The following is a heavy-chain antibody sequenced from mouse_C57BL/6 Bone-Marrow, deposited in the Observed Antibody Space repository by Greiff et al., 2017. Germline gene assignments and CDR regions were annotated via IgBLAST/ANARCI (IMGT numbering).Heavy chain of an antibody. CDR1: GFTFSSYG. J-gene: IGHJ2*01. D-gene: IGHD1-1*01. V-gene: IGHV5-6*01. CDR3: ARPFITTVVASFDY. Sequence: VQVVESGGDLVKPGGSLKLSCAASGFTFSSYGMSWVRPTPDQRLEWVATISSGGSYTYYPDSVKGRFTISRDNAKNTLYLQMSSLKSEDTAMYYCARPFITTVVASFDYWGQGTTLTVSS. CDR2: ISSGGSYT.